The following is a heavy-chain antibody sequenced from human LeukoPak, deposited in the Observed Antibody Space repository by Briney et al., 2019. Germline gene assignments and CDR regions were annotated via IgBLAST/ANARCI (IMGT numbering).Heavy chain of an antibody. J-gene: IGHJ4*02. CDR2: INPNSGGT. CDR3: ARDHGHGGNSWDY. Sequence: GASVKVSCKVSGYTFTVYYMHWVRQAPGQGLEWLGWINPNSGGTNYAQNFQGRVTMTRDTSISTAYMELSRLRSDDTAVYYCARDHGHGGNSWDYWGQGTLVTVSS. D-gene: IGHD4-23*01. CDR1: GYTFTVYY. V-gene: IGHV1-2*02.